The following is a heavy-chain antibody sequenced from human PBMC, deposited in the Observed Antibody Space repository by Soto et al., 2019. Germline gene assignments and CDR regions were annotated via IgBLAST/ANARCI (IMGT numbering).Heavy chain of an antibody. Sequence: EVQLVESGGGLVQPGGSLRLSCAASGFTFSSYWMSWVCQAPGKGLEWVANIKQDGSEKYYVDSVKGRFTISRDNAKNSLYLQMNGLIAEDTAVYYCARAWFGELDWFDPWGQGTMVTVCS. CDR1: GFTFSSYW. CDR2: IKQDGSEK. CDR3: ARAWFGELDWFDP. D-gene: IGHD3-10*01. J-gene: IGHJ5*02. V-gene: IGHV3-7*01.